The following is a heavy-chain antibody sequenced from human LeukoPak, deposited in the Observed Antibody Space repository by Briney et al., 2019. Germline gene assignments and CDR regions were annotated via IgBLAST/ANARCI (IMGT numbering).Heavy chain of an antibody. CDR3: ARDIPSSTSNSYYYYGMDV. CDR1: GYTFTSYG. J-gene: IGHJ6*02. V-gene: IGHV1-18*01. D-gene: IGHD2-2*01. CDR2: ISAYNGNT. Sequence: ASVKVSCKASGYTFTSYGISWVRQAPGQGLEWMGWISAYNGNTNYARKLQGRVTMTTDTSTSTAYMELRSLRSDDTAVYYCARDIPSSTSNSYYYYGMDVWGQGTTVTVSS.